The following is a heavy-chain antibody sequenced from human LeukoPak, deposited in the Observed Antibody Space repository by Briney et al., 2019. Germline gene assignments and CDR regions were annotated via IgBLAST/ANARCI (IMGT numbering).Heavy chain of an antibody. D-gene: IGHD3-16*02. CDR1: GFTFSSYG. J-gene: IGHJ3*02. CDR2: IWYDGSNK. Sequence: GRSLRLSCAASGFTFSSYGMHWVRQAPGKGLEWVAVIWYDGSNKYYADSVKGRFTISRDNSKNTLYLQMNSLRAEDTAVYYCARDFLPFGGVIGLEACDIWGQGTMVTVSS. V-gene: IGHV3-33*01. CDR3: ARDFLPFGGVIGLEACDI.